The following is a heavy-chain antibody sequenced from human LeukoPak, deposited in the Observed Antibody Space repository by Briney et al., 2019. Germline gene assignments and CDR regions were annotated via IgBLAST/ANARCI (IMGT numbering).Heavy chain of an antibody. D-gene: IGHD3-10*02. CDR1: GFTFSSYA. V-gene: IGHV3-23*01. CDR2: ISDRDGST. J-gene: IGHJ6*02. CDR3: AKDLHYYVAMDV. Sequence: GGSLRLSCAASGFTFSSYAMSWVRQAPGKGLEWVSSISDRDGSTYYVGAVKGRFTISRDNSKNTLYLQMNSLRGEDTALYYCAKDLHYYVAMDVWGQGTAVTVSS.